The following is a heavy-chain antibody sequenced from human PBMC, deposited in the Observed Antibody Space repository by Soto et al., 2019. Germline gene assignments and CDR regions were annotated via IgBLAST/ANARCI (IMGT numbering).Heavy chain of an antibody. Sequence: PSETLSLTCTVSGGSISSFYWSWIRQPPGKGLEWIGYIYYSGSTNYNPSLKSRVTISVDTSKNQFSLKLSSVTAADTAVYYCARGAEAVAGPSDFDYWGQGTLVTVSS. J-gene: IGHJ4*02. V-gene: IGHV4-59*01. CDR2: IYYSGST. CDR1: GGSISSFY. CDR3: ARGAEAVAGPSDFDY. D-gene: IGHD6-19*01.